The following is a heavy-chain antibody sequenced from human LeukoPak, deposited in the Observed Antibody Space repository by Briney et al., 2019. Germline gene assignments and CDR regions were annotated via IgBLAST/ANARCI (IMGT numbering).Heavy chain of an antibody. CDR2: IYYSGST. CDR3: ARLHDGYRYGADY. Sequence: SETLSLTCTVSGGSISSSSRYYWGWIRQPPGKGLEWIGYIYYSGSTNYNPSLKSRVTISVDTSKNQLSLKLSPVTAADTAVYYCARLHDGYRYGADYWGQGTLVTAS. J-gene: IGHJ4*02. V-gene: IGHV4-61*05. D-gene: IGHD5-18*01. CDR1: GGSISSSSRYY.